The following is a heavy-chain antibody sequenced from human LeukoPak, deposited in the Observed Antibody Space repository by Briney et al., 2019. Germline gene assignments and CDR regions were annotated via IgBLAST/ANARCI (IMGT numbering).Heavy chain of an antibody. CDR2: IYYSGST. D-gene: IGHD6-19*01. Sequence: SENLSLTCTVSGGSISSYYWSWIRQPPGKGLEWIGYIYYSGSTNYNPSLKSRVTISVDTSKNQFSLKLSSVTAADTAVYYCARDDGYSSGWYVFDYWGQGTLVTVSS. CDR3: ARDDGYSSGWYVFDY. CDR1: GGSISSYY. V-gene: IGHV4-59*01. J-gene: IGHJ4*02.